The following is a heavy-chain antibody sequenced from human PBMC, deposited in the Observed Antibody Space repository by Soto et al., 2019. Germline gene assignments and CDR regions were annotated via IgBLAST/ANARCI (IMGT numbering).Heavy chain of an antibody. D-gene: IGHD3-3*01. CDR3: ARVTIFGVVPPQAHLPMDV. CDR1: GGSFSGYY. CDR2: INHSGST. Sequence: SETLSLTCAVYGGSFSGYYWSWIRQPPGKGLEWIGEINHSGSTNYNPSLKSRVTISVDTSKNQFSLKLSSVTAADTAVYYCARVTIFGVVPPQAHLPMDVWGKGTTVTVSS. J-gene: IGHJ6*03. V-gene: IGHV4-34*01.